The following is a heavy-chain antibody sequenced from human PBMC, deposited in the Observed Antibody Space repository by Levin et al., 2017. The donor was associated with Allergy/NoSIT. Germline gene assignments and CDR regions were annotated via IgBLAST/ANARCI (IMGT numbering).Heavy chain of an antibody. CDR1: GYTFTSYG. Sequence: GESLKISCKASGYTFTSYGISWVRQAPGQGLEWMGWISAYNGNTNYAQTLQGRVTMTTDTSTSTAYMELRSLRSDDTAVYYCARRDIVVVPAARPYYYYGMDVWGQGTTVTVSS. CDR2: ISAYNGNT. D-gene: IGHD2-2*01. V-gene: IGHV1-18*01. J-gene: IGHJ6*02. CDR3: ARRDIVVVPAARPYYYYGMDV.